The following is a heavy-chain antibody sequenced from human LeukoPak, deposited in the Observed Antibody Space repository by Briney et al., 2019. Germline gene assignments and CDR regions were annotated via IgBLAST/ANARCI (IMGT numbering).Heavy chain of an antibody. CDR3: ARRSVTTCFDY. V-gene: IGHV4-39*01. CDR1: GGSISSSSYY. Sequence: SETLSLTCTVSGGSISSSSYYWGWIRQPPGKGLEWIGIIHYSGSTYYNPSLKSRVTISADTSKNQFSLKLSSVTAADTAVYYCARRSVTTCFDYWGQGTLVTVSS. CDR2: IHYSGST. D-gene: IGHD4-17*01. J-gene: IGHJ4*02.